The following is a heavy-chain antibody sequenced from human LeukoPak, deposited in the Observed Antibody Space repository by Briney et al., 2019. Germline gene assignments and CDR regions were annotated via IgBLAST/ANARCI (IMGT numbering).Heavy chain of an antibody. V-gene: IGHV4-31*11. CDR1: GASINSGAYS. CDR3: ARLTPLYGLDY. CDR2: ISYTGNT. D-gene: IGHD2-2*02. Sequence: PSQTLSLTCAVSGASINSGAYSWTWIRQRPGEGLEFIGNISYTGNTYINPSLKSRVAFSVDTSKSHFSLRLTSVTAADTAFYYCARLTPLYGLDYWGQGILVTVSS. J-gene: IGHJ4*02.